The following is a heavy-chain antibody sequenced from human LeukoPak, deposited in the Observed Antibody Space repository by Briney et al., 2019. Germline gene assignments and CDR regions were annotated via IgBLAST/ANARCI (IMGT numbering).Heavy chain of an antibody. CDR2: IIPIFGTA. V-gene: IGHV1-69*05. CDR1: GGTFSSYA. D-gene: IGHD5-24*01. Sequence: SVKVSCKASGGTFSSYAISWVRQAPGQGLEWMGRIIPIFGTANYAQKFQGRVTITTDESTSTAYMELSSLRSEDTAVYYCARDPGDGYKSGSWFDPWGQGTLVTVSS. CDR3: ARDPGDGYKSGSWFDP. J-gene: IGHJ5*02.